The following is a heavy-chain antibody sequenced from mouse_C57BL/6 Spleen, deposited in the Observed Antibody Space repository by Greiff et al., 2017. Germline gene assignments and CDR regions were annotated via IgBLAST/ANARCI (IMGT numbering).Heavy chain of an antibody. J-gene: IGHJ3*01. CDR1: GFTFSDYG. CDR2: ISSGSSTI. CDR3: ARPEYGSSPFAY. Sequence: EVKLVESGGGLVKPGGSLKLSCAASGFTFSDYGVHWVRQAPEKGLEWVAYISSGSSTIYYADTVKGRFTITRDNAKNTLFLKMTSLRSEDTAMYYCARPEYGSSPFAYWGQGTLVTVSA. V-gene: IGHV5-17*01. D-gene: IGHD1-1*01.